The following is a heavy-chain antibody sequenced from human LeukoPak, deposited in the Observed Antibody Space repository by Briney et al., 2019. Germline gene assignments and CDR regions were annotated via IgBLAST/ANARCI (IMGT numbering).Heavy chain of an antibody. V-gene: IGHV4-4*02. CDR1: GGSISSSNW. J-gene: IGHJ3*02. CDR2: IYHSGST. D-gene: IGHD4-17*01. CDR3: ARFEPDYGDYPDAFDI. Sequence: SGTLSLTCAVSGGSISSSNWWSWVRQPPGKGLEWIGEIYHSGSTNYNPSLKSRVTISVDTSKNQFSLKLSSVTAADTAVYYCARFEPDYGDYPDAFDIWGQGTMVTVSS.